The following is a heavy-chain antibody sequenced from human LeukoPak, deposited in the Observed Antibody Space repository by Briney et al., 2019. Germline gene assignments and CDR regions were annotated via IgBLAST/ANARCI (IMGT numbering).Heavy chain of an antibody. V-gene: IGHV4-59*01. J-gene: IGHJ4*02. CDR1: GGSISSYY. CDR3: ARGPYSSSFSPDY. D-gene: IGHD6-6*01. Sequence: PSETLSLTCTVSGGSISSYYWSWIRQPPGKGLEWIEYIYYSGSTNYNPSLKSRVTISVDTSKNQFSLKLSSVTAADTAVCYCARGPYSSSFSPDYWGQGTLVTVSS. CDR2: IYYSGST.